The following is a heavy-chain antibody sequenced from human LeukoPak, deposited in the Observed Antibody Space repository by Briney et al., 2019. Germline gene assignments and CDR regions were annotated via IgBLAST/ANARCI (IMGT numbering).Heavy chain of an antibody. V-gene: IGHV1-46*01. CDR1: GYTFTSYY. CDR3: ARGGHYDSSGYYAFDI. CDR2: INPSGGST. Sequence: GSVKVSCKASGYTFTSYYMHWVRQAPGQGLGWMGIINPSGGSTSYAQKFQGRVTMTRGTSTSTVYMELSSLRSEDTAVYYCARGGHYDSSGYYAFDIWGQGTMVTVSS. D-gene: IGHD3-22*01. J-gene: IGHJ3*02.